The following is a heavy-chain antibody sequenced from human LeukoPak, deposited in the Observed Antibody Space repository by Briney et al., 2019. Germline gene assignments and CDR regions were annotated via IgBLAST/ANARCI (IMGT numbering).Heavy chain of an antibody. J-gene: IGHJ5*02. Sequence: SETLSLTCTVSGDSISSGGYYWSWIRHHPGKGLEWIGYIYYSGSPYHNPSLKSRVNISVDTSKNQFSLKLSSVPAADTAVYYCARAESNWFHPWGQGTLVTVSS. V-gene: IGHV4-31*03. CDR3: ARAESNWFHP. CDR1: GDSISSGGYY. CDR2: IYYSGSP.